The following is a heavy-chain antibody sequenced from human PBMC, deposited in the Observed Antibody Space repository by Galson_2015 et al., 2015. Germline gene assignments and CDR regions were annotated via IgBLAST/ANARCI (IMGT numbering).Heavy chain of an antibody. CDR3: AKRSGYDRGSFDY. CDR2: ITDGGGTT. D-gene: IGHD5-12*01. CDR1: GFTFSSYA. Sequence: SLRLSCAASGFTFSSYAMSWVRQAPGKGLEWVSTITDGGGTTYYADSVKGRLTISRDNSKNTLYQQMNSLRAEDTAVYYCAKRSGYDRGSFDYWGQGTLVTVSS. J-gene: IGHJ4*02. V-gene: IGHV3-23*01.